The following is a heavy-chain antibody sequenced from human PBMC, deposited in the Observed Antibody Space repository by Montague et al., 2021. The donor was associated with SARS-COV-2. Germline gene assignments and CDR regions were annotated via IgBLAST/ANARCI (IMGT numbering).Heavy chain of an antibody. CDR1: GDSLSFYF. J-gene: IGHJ5*01. D-gene: IGHD6-6*01. V-gene: IGHV4-59*01. CDR2: IDYSGST. CDR3: GRMGNSTSTVDS. Sequence: SETLSLTCTVSGDSLSFYFWTWIRQPPGRGLEWIGYIDYSGSTNYNPSLKSRLTMSLGMSSNQFSLELRSVTAADTAVYYCGRMGNSTSTVDSWGHGTLVSVSS.